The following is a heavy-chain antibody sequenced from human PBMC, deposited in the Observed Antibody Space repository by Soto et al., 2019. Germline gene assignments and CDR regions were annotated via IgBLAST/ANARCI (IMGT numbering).Heavy chain of an antibody. CDR2: IIPIFGTA. Sequence: GASVPVSCKSSVCTFSSYAISWVRQAPGQGLEWMGGIIPIFGTANYAQKFQGRVTITADESTSTAYMELSSLRSEDTAVYYCARPLHSDSGRNYYYGMDVWGQGTTVTVSS. D-gene: IGHD1-26*01. CDR3: ARPLHSDSGRNYYYGMDV. V-gene: IGHV1-69*13. J-gene: IGHJ6*02. CDR1: VCTFSSYA.